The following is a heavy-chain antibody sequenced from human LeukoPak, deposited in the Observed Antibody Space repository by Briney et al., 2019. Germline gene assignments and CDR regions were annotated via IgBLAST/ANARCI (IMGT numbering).Heavy chain of an antibody. CDR2: ISGSGGRT. J-gene: IGHJ4*02. CDR1: GFTFSSYW. Sequence: PGGSLRLSCAASGFTFSSYWMTWVRQAPGKGLEWVSAISGSGGRTYYADSVKGRFNISRDNSKNTLYLQMNSLRAEDTAVYYCAKPPTTVTILGAFDYWGQGTLVTVSS. D-gene: IGHD4-17*01. CDR3: AKPPTTVTILGAFDY. V-gene: IGHV3-23*01.